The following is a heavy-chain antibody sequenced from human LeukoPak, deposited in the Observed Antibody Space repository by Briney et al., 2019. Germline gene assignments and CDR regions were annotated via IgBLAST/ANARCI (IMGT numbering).Heavy chain of an antibody. Sequence: SVKVSCKASGGTFSSYAISWVRQAPGQGLEWMGGIIPIFGTANYAQKFQGRVTMTEDTSTDTAYMELSSLRSEDTAVYYCATIFSPTPDYWGQGTLVTVSS. V-gene: IGHV1-69*06. CDR2: IIPIFGTA. J-gene: IGHJ4*02. D-gene: IGHD1/OR15-1a*01. CDR3: ATIFSPTPDY. CDR1: GGTFSSYA.